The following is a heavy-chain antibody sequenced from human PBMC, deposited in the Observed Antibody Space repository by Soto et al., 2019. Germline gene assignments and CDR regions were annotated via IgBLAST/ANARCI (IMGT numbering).Heavy chain of an antibody. Sequence: SETLSLTCAVYGGSLSGYYWSWIRQPPGKGLEWIGEINHSGSTNYNPSLKSRVTISVDTSKNQFSLKLSSVTAADTAVYYCASLLYGAVADYYGMDVWGQGTTVTVSS. J-gene: IGHJ6*02. CDR1: GGSLSGYY. D-gene: IGHD6-19*01. V-gene: IGHV4-34*01. CDR2: INHSGST. CDR3: ASLLYGAVADYYGMDV.